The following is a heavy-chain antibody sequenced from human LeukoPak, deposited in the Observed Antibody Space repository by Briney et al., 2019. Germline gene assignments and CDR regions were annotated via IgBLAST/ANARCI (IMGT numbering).Heavy chain of an antibody. CDR1: GFTFSRYA. J-gene: IGHJ4*02. CDR2: ISSNGGST. CDR3: VKDSSSGSYFDY. V-gene: IGHV3-64D*06. D-gene: IGHD3-10*01. Sequence: GGSLRLSCSASGFTFSRYAMHWVRQAPGKGLEYVSAISSNGGSTYYADSVEGRFTISGDNSRNTLHLQMSSLRVEDTAVYYCVKDSSSGSYFDYWGQGTLVTVSS.